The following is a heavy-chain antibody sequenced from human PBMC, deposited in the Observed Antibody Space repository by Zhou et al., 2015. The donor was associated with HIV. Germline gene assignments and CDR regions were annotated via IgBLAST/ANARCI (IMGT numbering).Heavy chain of an antibody. V-gene: IGHV1-18*01. D-gene: IGHD3-22*01. J-gene: IGHJ2*01. CDR1: GYTFSTYG. CDR2: ISAYNGNT. CDR3: ARLELGYNYDTSGPFDL. Sequence: QVQLAQSGGEVKKPGASVKVSCKASGYTFSTYGISWVRQAPGQGLEWMGWISAYNGNTNYAQKLQDRVTMTTDTSTSTAYMELRSLRSDDTAVYYCARLELGYNYDTSGPFDLWGRGTLVTVSS.